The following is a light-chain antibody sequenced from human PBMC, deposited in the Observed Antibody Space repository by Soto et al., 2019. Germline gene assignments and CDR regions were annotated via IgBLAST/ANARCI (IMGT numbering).Light chain of an antibody. J-gene: IGKJ1*01. Sequence: SQAPATLSANVGDRVSITCRTSQSIGDWLAWYQQRPGKVPKLLIYKASSLKSGVPSRFSGSGSGTEFTLTISSLQPDDFATYYCQHYNSYSEAFAQGTKVDIK. CDR2: KAS. CDR1: QSIGDW. V-gene: IGKV1-5*03. CDR3: QHYNSYSEA.